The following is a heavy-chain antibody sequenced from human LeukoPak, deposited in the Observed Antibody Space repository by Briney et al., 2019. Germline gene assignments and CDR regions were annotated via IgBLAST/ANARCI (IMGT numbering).Heavy chain of an antibody. J-gene: IGHJ1*01. CDR3: ARSLHYYDNSGLFIQH. V-gene: IGHV1-18*01. D-gene: IGHD3-22*01. Sequence: ASVKVSCKASGYTFTRYGITWVRQAPGQGPEWMRWISANNGNTNYAQKLQGRVTMTTDTSMNTAYMELRSLRSDDTAVYYCARSLHYYDNSGLFIQHWGQGTLVTVSS. CDR2: ISANNGNT. CDR1: GYTFTRYG.